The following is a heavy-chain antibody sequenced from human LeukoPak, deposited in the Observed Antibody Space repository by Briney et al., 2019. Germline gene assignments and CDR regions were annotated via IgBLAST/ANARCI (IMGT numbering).Heavy chain of an antibody. D-gene: IGHD2-2*01. CDR3: ARSRALDY. Sequence: SETLSLTCAVYGGSFSGYYWSWIRQPPGKGLEWIGEINHSGSTNYNPSLKSRVTISVDTSKNLFSLKLSSVTAADTAVYYCARSRALDYWGQGTLVTVSS. J-gene: IGHJ4*02. V-gene: IGHV4-34*01. CDR1: GGSFSGYY. CDR2: INHSGST.